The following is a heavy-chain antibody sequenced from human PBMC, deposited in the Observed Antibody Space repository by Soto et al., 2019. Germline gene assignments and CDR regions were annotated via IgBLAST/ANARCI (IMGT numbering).Heavy chain of an antibody. CDR1: GYIFTRHF. Sequence: QVQLVQSGAEVRKPGASVKISCKASGYIFTRHFAHWVRQAPGQGLEWMGLMNPNDGSTDYAQKFQGRVTMTTDTSTGTGYMELSSLRSEDTAVYSCARVNSGAYWYFDLWGRGTLVTVSP. J-gene: IGHJ2*01. CDR2: MNPNDGST. D-gene: IGHD1-26*01. V-gene: IGHV1-46*01. CDR3: ARVNSGAYWYFDL.